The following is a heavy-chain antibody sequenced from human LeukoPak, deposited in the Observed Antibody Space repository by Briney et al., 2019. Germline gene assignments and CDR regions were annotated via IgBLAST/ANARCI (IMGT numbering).Heavy chain of an antibody. V-gene: IGHV4-39*02. CDR1: GGSIGSGYY. D-gene: IGHD2-21*02. CDR3: TRDIGDFVSDF. Sequence: SETLSLTCTVSGGSIGSGYYWAWIRQPPGKGLEWIGSIHYGGTTHYNPSLQSRVSISADTSKNQFALDLRSVTAADTAVYYCTRDIGDFVSDFWGQGTLVTVSS. J-gene: IGHJ4*02. CDR2: IHYGGTT.